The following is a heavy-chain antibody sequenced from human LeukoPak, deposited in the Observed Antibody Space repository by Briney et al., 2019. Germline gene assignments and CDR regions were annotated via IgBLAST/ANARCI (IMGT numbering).Heavy chain of an antibody. J-gene: IGHJ6*03. CDR1: GYTFTGYY. Sequence: ASVKVSCKASGYTFTGYYMHWVRQAPAQGLEWMGWINPNSGGTNYAQKLQGRVSMTTDTSTSTAYMDLRSLRSDDTAVYYFARDLRYSSGWSASGMDVWGKGTTVTISS. CDR3: ARDLRYSSGWSASGMDV. CDR2: INPNSGGT. V-gene: IGHV1-2*02. D-gene: IGHD6-19*01.